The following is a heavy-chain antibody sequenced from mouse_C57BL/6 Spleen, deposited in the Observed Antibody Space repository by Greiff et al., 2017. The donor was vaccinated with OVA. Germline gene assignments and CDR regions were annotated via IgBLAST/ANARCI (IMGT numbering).Heavy chain of an antibody. J-gene: IGHJ2*01. CDR1: GYTFTDYY. V-gene: IGHV1-19*01. CDR3: ARRKNYYGSIDY. Sequence: EVQLQQSGPVLVKPGASVKMSCKASGYTFTDYYMNWVKQSHGKSLEWIGVINPYNGGTSYNQKFKGKATLTVDKSSSTAYMELNSLTSEDSAVYYCARRKNYYGSIDYWGQGTTLTVSS. D-gene: IGHD1-1*01. CDR2: INPYNGGT.